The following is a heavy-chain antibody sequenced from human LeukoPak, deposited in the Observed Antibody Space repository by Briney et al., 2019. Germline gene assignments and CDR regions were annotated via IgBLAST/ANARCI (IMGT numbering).Heavy chain of an antibody. J-gene: IGHJ4*02. CDR2: INHSGST. Sequence: SETLSLTCAVYGGSFSGYYWSWIRQPPGKGLEWIGEINHSGSTNYNPSLKSRVTISVDTSKNQFSLKLSSVTAADTAVYYCARSYSSSRRRRETISDYWGQGTLVTVSS. D-gene: IGHD6-6*01. CDR3: ARSYSSSRRRRETISDY. CDR1: GGSFSGYY. V-gene: IGHV4-34*01.